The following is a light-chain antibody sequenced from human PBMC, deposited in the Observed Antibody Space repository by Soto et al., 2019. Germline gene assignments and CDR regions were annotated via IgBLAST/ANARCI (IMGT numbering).Light chain of an antibody. J-gene: IGLJ2*01. CDR2: QDD. Sequence: YELTQPPSVSVSPGQTASISCSGDKLGDKYVCWYQQKPGQSPLLVIYQDDKRPSGIPERFSGSTSGDTATLTVTGTQTMDEADYYCQAWESTTAGGVFGGGTKLTVL. V-gene: IGLV3-1*01. CDR3: QAWESTTAGGV. CDR1: KLGDKY.